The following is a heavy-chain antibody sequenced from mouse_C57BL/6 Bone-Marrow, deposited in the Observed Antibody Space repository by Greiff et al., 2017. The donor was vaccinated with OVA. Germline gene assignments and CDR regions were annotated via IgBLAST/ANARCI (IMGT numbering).Heavy chain of an antibody. Sequence: EVKLMESEGGLVQPGSSMKLSCTASGFTFSDYYMAWVRQVPEKGLEWVANINYDGSSTYYLDSLKSRFIISRDNAKNILYLQMSSLKSEDTATYYCASRTGTFDYWGQGTTLTVSS. J-gene: IGHJ2*01. CDR2: INYDGSST. V-gene: IGHV5-16*02. CDR3: ASRTGTFDY. D-gene: IGHD4-1*01. CDR1: GFTFSDYY.